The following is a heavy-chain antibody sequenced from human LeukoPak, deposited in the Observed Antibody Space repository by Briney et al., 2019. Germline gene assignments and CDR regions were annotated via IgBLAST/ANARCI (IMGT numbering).Heavy chain of an antibody. CDR2: ISSSSGYI. CDR1: GFTFSSYS. D-gene: IGHD3-3*01. J-gene: IGHJ5*02. Sequence: GGSLRLSCAASGFTFSSYSMNWVRQAPGKGLEWVSSISSSSGYIYYADSVKGRFTISRDNAKNSLYLQMNSLRAEDTAVYYCARGDGTYYDFWSGRNWFDPWGQGTLVTVSS. CDR3: ARGDGTYYDFWSGRNWFDP. V-gene: IGHV3-21*01.